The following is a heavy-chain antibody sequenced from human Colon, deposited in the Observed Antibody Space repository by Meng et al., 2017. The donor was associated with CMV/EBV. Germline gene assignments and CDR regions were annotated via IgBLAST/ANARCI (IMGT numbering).Heavy chain of an antibody. J-gene: IGHJ4*02. V-gene: IGHV3-11*01. Sequence: GESLKISCAASGFTFSDYYMSWIRQAPGKGLEWVSYISSSGSTIYYADSVKGRFTISRDNAKNSLYLQMNSLRAEDTAVYYCARLFTNYPENDYWGQGTLVTVSS. D-gene: IGHD2-8*01. CDR2: ISSSGSTI. CDR3: ARLFTNYPENDY. CDR1: GFTFSDYY.